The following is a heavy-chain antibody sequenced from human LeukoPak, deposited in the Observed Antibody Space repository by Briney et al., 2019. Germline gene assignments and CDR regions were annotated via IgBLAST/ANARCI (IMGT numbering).Heavy chain of an antibody. V-gene: IGHV1-69*05. J-gene: IGHJ5*02. D-gene: IGHD2-2*01. Sequence: GASVKVSCKASGGTFSSYAISWVRQAPGQGLEWMGGIIPIFGTANYAQKFQGRVTITTDESTSTAYMELSSLRSEDTAVYYCARVPAATGVNWFDPWGQGTLVTVSS. CDR3: ARVPAATGVNWFDP. CDR2: IIPIFGTA. CDR1: GGTFSSYA.